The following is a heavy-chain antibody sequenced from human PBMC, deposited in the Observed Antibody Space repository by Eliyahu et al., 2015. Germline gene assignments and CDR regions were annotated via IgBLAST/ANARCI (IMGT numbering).Heavy chain of an antibody. J-gene: IGHJ4*01. D-gene: IGHD4-17*01. CDR2: ISWHSDRI. CDR1: GXXFDEYA. CDR3: AKDMATVTTGYFDS. Sequence: EVHLVESGGGXVQPGRSLXLSCAAPGXXFDEYAMAWVRQPPGKGLEWVXGISWHSDRIDYADSVKGRFTISRDNAKKSLFLQMNSLGAEDTAFYYCAKDMATVTTGYFDSWGQGTLVTVSS. V-gene: IGHV3-9*01.